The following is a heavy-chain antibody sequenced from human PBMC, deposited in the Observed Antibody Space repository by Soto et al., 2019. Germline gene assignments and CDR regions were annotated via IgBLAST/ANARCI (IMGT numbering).Heavy chain of an antibody. J-gene: IGHJ4*02. CDR3: AKDVSSSWLYYFDY. D-gene: IGHD6-13*01. Sequence: EVQLLESGGGLVQPGGSLRLSCAASGFTFSNYAMSWVGQAPGKGLEWVSAISGSGGSTYYADSVKGRFTISRDNSKNTLYLQMNSLRAEDTAVYYCAKDVSSSWLYYFDYWGQGTLVTVSS. V-gene: IGHV3-23*01. CDR2: ISGSGGST. CDR1: GFTFSNYA.